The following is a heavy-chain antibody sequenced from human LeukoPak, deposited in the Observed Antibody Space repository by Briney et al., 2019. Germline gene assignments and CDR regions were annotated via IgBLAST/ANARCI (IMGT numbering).Heavy chain of an antibody. D-gene: IGHD2-15*01. J-gene: IGHJ6*02. CDR1: GGTFSSYA. CDR3: TRGTGCTGGSCSYYGMDV. CDR2: IIPILGIA. V-gene: IGHV1-69*04. Sequence: SVKVSCKASGGTFSSYAISWVRQAPGQGLEWMGRIIPILGIANYAQKFQGRVTITADKSTSTAYMELSSLRSEDTAVYYCTRGTGCTGGSCSYYGMDVWGQGTTVTVSS.